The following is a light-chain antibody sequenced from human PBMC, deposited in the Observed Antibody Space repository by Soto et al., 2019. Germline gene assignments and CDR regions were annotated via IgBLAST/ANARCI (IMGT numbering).Light chain of an antibody. Sequence: DIQMTQSPSTMSASVGDRVTITCRASQSIGTWLAWYQQKPGKAPKLVIYKASSLESGVPSRFSGSGSGTEVTLTISSLQPDDFASYYCQQYNGYSYTFGQGTKLEIK. CDR1: QSIGTW. CDR2: KAS. V-gene: IGKV1-5*03. J-gene: IGKJ2*01. CDR3: QQYNGYSYT.